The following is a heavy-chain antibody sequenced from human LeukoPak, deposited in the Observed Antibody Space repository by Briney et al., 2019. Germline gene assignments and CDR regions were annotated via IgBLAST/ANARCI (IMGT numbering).Heavy chain of an antibody. CDR2: ISSNGGST. D-gene: IGHD1-26*01. V-gene: IGHV3-64*01. J-gene: IGHJ4*02. Sequence: GGSLRLSCAASGFTFSSYAMHWVRQAPGKGLEYVSAISSNGGSTYYANSVKGRFTISRDNSKNTLYLQMGSLRAEDMAVYYCARGELGLDYWGQGTLVTVSS. CDR3: ARGELGLDY. CDR1: GFTFSSYA.